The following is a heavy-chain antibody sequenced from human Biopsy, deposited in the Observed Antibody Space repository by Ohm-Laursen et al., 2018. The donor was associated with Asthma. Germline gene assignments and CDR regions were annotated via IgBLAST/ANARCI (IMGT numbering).Heavy chain of an antibody. CDR1: RFTYE. CDR3: ARAAITGIRGWFDP. Sequence: SLRLSCSASRFTYEMHWVRQAPGKGLEWVSFIWYDGRKKTYADSVKGRFTISRDNSKNTLYLQMNSLRAEDTAVYFCARAAITGIRGWFDPWGQGTQVTVSS. CDR2: IWYDGRKK. D-gene: IGHD1-20*01. V-gene: IGHV3-33*01. J-gene: IGHJ5*02.